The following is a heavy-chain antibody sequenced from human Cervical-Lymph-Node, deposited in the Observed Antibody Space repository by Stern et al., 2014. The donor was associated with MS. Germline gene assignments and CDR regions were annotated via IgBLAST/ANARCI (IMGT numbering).Heavy chain of an antibody. CDR2: IAFDGSSK. J-gene: IGHJ4*02. V-gene: IGHV3-30*03. D-gene: IGHD2-2*01. Sequence: VQLVESGGGVVQPGRSLRLSCAVSGFWFRNFDLHWVRQAPGKRLVWVSFIAFDGSSKHYADSVKGRFTFSRPVPETALYLQMIILRGEDTFVYYFPSQYQVLYFDSWGQGTLVTVSS. CDR1: GFWFRNFD. CDR3: PSQYQVLYFDS.